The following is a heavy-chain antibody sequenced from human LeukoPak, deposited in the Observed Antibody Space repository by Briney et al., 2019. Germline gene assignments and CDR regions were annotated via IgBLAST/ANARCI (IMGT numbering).Heavy chain of an antibody. J-gene: IGHJ2*01. CDR1: GFTFSSYW. CDR3: ARAPGWYYDSSGYYYYWYFDL. Sequence: PGGSLRLSCAASGFTFSSYWMHWVRQAPGKGLVWVSRINSDGSSTSYADSVKGRFTIYRDNAKNTLYLQMNSLRAEDTAVYYCARAPGWYYDSSGYYYYWYFDLWGRGALVTVSS. V-gene: IGHV3-74*01. CDR2: INSDGSST. D-gene: IGHD3-22*01.